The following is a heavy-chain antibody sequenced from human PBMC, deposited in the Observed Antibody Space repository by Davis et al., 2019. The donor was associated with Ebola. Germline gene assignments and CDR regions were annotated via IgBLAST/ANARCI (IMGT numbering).Heavy chain of an antibody. Sequence: GESLKISCAASGFTFTTYSMNWVRQAPGTGLEWVSSISSSSYYIDYADSVKGRFTISRDNAKNSLFLQMNSLRAEDTAVYHCASKECSSTSCYVDYWGQGTLVTVSS. CDR2: ISSSSYYI. V-gene: IGHV3-21*01. CDR3: ASKECSSTSCYVDY. D-gene: IGHD2-2*01. CDR1: GFTFTTYS. J-gene: IGHJ4*02.